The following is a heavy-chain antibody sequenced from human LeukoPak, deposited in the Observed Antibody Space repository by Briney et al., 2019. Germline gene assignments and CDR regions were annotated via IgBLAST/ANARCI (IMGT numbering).Heavy chain of an antibody. CDR2: ISHDGSNK. CDR3: AKTGDYGDFDY. D-gene: IGHD4-17*01. CDR1: GFTFSSYG. J-gene: IGHJ4*02. Sequence: GGSLRLSCAASGFTFSSYGMHWVRQAPGKGLEWVAVISHDGSNKYYADSVKGRFTISRDNSKNTLYLQMNSLRAEDTAVYYCAKTGDYGDFDYWGQGTLVTVSS. V-gene: IGHV3-30*18.